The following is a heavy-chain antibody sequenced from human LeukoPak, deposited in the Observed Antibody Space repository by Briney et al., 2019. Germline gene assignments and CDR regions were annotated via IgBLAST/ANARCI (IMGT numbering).Heavy chain of an antibody. Sequence: GGSLRLSCAASGFTLSSYEMNWVRQAPGKGLEWVSYISSSSSYIYYADSVKGRFTISRDNAKNSLYLQMNSLRAEDTAVYYCARDGILTGYYMDAFGIWGQGTMVTVSS. CDR3: ARDGILTGYYMDAFGI. V-gene: IGHV3-21*05. D-gene: IGHD3-9*01. CDR2: ISSSSSYI. J-gene: IGHJ3*02. CDR1: GFTLSSYE.